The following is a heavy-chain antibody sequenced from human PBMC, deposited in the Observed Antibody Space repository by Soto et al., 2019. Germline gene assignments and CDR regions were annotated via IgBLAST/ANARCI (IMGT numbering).Heavy chain of an antibody. V-gene: IGHV3-66*01. J-gene: IGHJ3*02. CDR1: GFTVSSNY. CDR2: IYSGGST. CDR3: ARDRVAGYYAFDI. Sequence: GGSLRLSCAASGFTVSSNYMSWVRQAPGKGLEWVSVIYSGGSTYYADSVKGRFTISRDNSKNTLYLQMNSLRAEDTAVYYCARDRVAGYYAFDIWGQGTMVTVSS. D-gene: IGHD2-15*01.